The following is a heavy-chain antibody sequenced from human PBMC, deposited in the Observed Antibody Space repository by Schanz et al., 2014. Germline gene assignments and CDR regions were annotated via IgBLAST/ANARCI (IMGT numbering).Heavy chain of an antibody. Sequence: QLQLQESGPGLVKPWETLSLTCTVSGGSISSGESYWGWIRQSPEEGLQYIGSVYFSGTTAYSPPLKGRVTISVDTSKNQFSLMLTSVTAADTAVYFCARHGGYYDVLNSFDIWGQGTLVTVSS. J-gene: IGHJ5*02. D-gene: IGHD3-16*01. CDR1: GGSISSGESY. CDR3: ARHGGYYDVLNSFDI. V-gene: IGHV4-39*01. CDR2: VYFSGTT.